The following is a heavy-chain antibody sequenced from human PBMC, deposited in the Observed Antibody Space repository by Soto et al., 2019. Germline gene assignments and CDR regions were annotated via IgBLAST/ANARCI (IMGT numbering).Heavy chain of an antibody. V-gene: IGHV1-3*01. D-gene: IGHD2-21*01. CDR1: GYTFTSYA. J-gene: IGHJ4*02. CDR3: ARSIVVGSALDY. Sequence: ASVKVSCKASGYTFTSYAMHWVRQAPGQRLEWMGWINAGNGNTKYSQKFQGRVTITRDTSASTAYMELSSLRSEDTAVYYCARSIVVGSALDYWGKGTLVTVSS. CDR2: INAGNGNT.